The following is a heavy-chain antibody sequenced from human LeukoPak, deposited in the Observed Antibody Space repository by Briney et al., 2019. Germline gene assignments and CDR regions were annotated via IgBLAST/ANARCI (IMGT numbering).Heavy chain of an antibody. J-gene: IGHJ4*02. Sequence: GGSLRLSCAASGFTFSSYAMSWVRQAPGKGLEWVSAISGSGGSTYYADSVKGRFTISRDNSKNTLYLQMNSLRAEDTAVYYCAKGSTIIVVVPYYFDYWGQGTLVTVSS. CDR1: GFTFSSYA. V-gene: IGHV3-23*01. CDR3: AKGSTIIVVVPYYFDY. CDR2: ISGSGGST. D-gene: IGHD3-22*01.